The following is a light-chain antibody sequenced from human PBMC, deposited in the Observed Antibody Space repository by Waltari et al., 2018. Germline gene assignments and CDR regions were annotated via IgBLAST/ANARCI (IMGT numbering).Light chain of an antibody. Sequence: EIVLTQSPATLSLSPGERAPLSCRASQSVGGTLAWYQQKPGQAPRLLMYGASIRAPGTPGRFSGTGSGTDFSLTISRLEPEDFAVYYCQHYVRLPATFGQGTKVEIK. J-gene: IGKJ1*01. CDR3: QHYVRLPAT. V-gene: IGKV3-20*01. CDR2: GAS. CDR1: QSVGGT.